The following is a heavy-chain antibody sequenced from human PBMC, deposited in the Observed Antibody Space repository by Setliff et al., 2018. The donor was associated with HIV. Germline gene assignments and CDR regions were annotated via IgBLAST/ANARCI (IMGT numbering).Heavy chain of an antibody. D-gene: IGHD6-19*01. CDR1: TDSINSYF. V-gene: IGHV4-59*12. J-gene: IGHJ4*02. CDR2: IYSSGST. CDR3: ARRHSGSPYYFDY. Sequence: SETLSLTCTVSTDSINSYFWNWIRQPPGKGLEWIGSIYSSGSTNYNPSLKSRVTISVDTSKNQFSLKLSSVTAADTAVYYCARRHSGSPYYFDYWGQGTLVTVSS.